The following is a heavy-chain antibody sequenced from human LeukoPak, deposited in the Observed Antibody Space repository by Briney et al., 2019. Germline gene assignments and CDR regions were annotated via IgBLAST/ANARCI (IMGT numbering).Heavy chain of an antibody. V-gene: IGHV1-46*01. J-gene: IGHJ1*01. CDR2: INPSGGST. D-gene: IGHD4-23*01. CDR3: ARDLTLGPRSRGYFQH. Sequence: GTSVKVSCKASGYTFTSYYMHWVRQAPGQGLEWMGIINPSGGSTSYAQKFQGRVTMTRDTSTSTVYMELSSLRSEDTAVYHCARDLTLGPRSRGYFQHWGQGTLVTVSS. CDR1: GYTFTSYY.